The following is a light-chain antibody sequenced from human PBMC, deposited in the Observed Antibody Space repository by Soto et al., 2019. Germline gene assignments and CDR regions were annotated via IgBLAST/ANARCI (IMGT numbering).Light chain of an antibody. J-gene: IGLJ2*01. CDR1: SSNIGNND. Sequence: QSVLTQPPSVSAAPGQKVSISCSGSSSNIGNNDVSWYQQLPGTAPKLLIYDNDKRPSGIPDRFSGSKSGTSATLGITGLQAGDEADYYCGTWDSSLTVAAFGRGTKLTVL. V-gene: IGLV1-51*01. CDR2: DND. CDR3: GTWDSSLTVAA.